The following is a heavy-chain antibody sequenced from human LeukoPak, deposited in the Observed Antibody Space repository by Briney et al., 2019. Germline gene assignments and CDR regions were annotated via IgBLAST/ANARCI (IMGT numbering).Heavy chain of an antibody. J-gene: IGHJ4*01. CDR1: GGSISSYY. CDR2: IYYSGST. D-gene: IGHD2-21*01. CDR3: ARAPFLWYFDY. V-gene: IGHV4-59*01. Sequence: SETLSLFCSVSGGSISSYYWSWIRQPPGKGLEWIGYIYYSGSTNYNPSLKSRVTISVDTSKNQFSLKLSSVTAADTAVYYCARAPFLWYFDYWGHGTQVTVSS.